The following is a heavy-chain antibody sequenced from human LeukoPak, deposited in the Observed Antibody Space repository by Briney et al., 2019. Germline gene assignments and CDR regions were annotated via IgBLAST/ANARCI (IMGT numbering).Heavy chain of an antibody. CDR3: AREPLVGALDY. V-gene: IGHV1-69*04. Sequence: GASXTXSCKAXGGTFSSYAISWVRQAPGQGLEWMGRIIPILGIANYAQKFQGRVTITADKSTSTAYMELSSLRSEDTAVYYCAREPLVGALDYWGQGTLVTVSS. D-gene: IGHD1-26*01. CDR2: IIPILGIA. J-gene: IGHJ4*02. CDR1: GGTFSSYA.